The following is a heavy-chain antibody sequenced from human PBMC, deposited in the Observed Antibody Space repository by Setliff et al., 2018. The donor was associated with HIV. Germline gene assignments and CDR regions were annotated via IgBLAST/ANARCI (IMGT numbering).Heavy chain of an antibody. CDR2: ISTYNGNT. CDR3: AKDPSVTVTTI. V-gene: IGHV1-18*01. CDR1: GYTFTAFG. D-gene: IGHD4-17*01. Sequence: ASVKVSCKASGYTFTAFGMNWLRQAPGQGPEWMGWISTYNGNTNYAQKFQGRVTMTTGTSTSTVYMELRSLRSDDTAVYYCAKDPSVTVTTIWSQGTMVTVSS. J-gene: IGHJ3*02.